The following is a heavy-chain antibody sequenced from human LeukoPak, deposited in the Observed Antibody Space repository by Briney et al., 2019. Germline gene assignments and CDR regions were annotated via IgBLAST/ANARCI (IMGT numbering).Heavy chain of an antibody. CDR3: ARGTTHIVMVTPGPFHF. J-gene: IGHJ4*02. CDR1: GFIFNNYW. D-gene: IGHD2-21*02. Sequence: GGSLRLSCAASGFIFNNYWMHWVRQTPGEGPLWLSRINGDGSSTSYTHSVQGRFIISRDNAKNTLYLQMNSLRAEDTAVYYCARGTTHIVMVTPGPFHFWGQGALVAVSS. CDR2: INGDGSST. V-gene: IGHV3-74*01.